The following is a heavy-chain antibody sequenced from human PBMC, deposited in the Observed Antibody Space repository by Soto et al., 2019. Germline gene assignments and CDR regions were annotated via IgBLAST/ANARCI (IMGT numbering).Heavy chain of an antibody. Sequence: SETLSLTCTVSGGSISSYYWSWIRQPPGKGLEWIGYIYYSGITNYNPSLKSRVTISVDTSKNQFFLKLSSVTAADTALYFCARDRRGWFGEPDAFDIWGLGTMVTVSS. V-gene: IGHV4-59*01. CDR3: ARDRRGWFGEPDAFDI. J-gene: IGHJ3*02. CDR1: GGSISSYY. D-gene: IGHD3-10*01. CDR2: IYYSGIT.